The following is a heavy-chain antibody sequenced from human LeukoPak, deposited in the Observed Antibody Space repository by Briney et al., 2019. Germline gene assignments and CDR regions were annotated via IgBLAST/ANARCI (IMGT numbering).Heavy chain of an antibody. Sequence: GGSLRLSCAASGFTFDDYAMHWVRHAPGKGLEWVSGISWNSGSIGYADSVKGRFTISRDNAKNSLYLQMNSLRAEDTAVYYCARDHYYDSSGYPPPRDAFDIWGQGTMVTVSS. CDR1: GFTFDDYA. CDR3: ARDHYYDSSGYPPPRDAFDI. V-gene: IGHV3-9*01. D-gene: IGHD3-22*01. CDR2: ISWNSGSI. J-gene: IGHJ3*02.